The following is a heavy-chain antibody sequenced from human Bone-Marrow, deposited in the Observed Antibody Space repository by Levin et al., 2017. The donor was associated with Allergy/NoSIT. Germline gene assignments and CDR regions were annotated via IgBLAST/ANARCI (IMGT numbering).Heavy chain of an antibody. CDR1: GFSLSASGVG. J-gene: IGHJ5*02. CDR2: IYWDDDK. V-gene: IGHV2-5*02. CDR3: AHRPIGYTSGWYVGNWFDP. D-gene: IGHD6-19*01. Sequence: SGPTLVKPTQTLTLTCTFSGFSLSASGVGVGWIRQPPGKALEWLALIYWDDDKRYSPSLKSRLTITKDTSKNQVVLTMTNMDPVDTATYYCAHRPIGYTSGWYVGNWFDPWGQGTLVTVSS.